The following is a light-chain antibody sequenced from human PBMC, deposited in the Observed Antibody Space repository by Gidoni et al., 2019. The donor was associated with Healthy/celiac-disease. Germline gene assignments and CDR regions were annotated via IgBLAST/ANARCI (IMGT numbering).Light chain of an antibody. CDR3: QQSYSTPRIT. CDR1: QSISSY. Sequence: DIQMTQSPSSLSASVGDSVTLTCRESQSISSYLNWYQQKPGKAPKLLIDAASSLQSGVPSRFSGSVSGTDFTLTISSLQPEDFATYYCQQSYSTPRITFGQGTRLEIK. J-gene: IGKJ5*01. V-gene: IGKV1-39*01. CDR2: AAS.